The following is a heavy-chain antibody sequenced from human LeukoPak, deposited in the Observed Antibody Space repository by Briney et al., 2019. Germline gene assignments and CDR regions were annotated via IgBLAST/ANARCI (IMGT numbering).Heavy chain of an antibody. V-gene: IGHV3-23*01. CDR1: GFTFSSYA. CDR2: ISGSGGST. Sequence: PGGSLRLSCAASGFTFSSYAMSWVRQAPGKGLEWVSGISGSGGSTYHGDSVKGRFTISRDNSKNTLYVQMNSLRAEDTAVYYCAKDNWNYPDYWGQGTLVTVSS. CDR3: AKDNWNYPDY. J-gene: IGHJ4*02. D-gene: IGHD1-7*01.